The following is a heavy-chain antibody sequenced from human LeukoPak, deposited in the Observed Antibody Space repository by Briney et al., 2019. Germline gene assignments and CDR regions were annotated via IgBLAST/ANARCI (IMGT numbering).Heavy chain of an antibody. CDR3: ARAVPAAITPRGY. Sequence: SAESLTLSCAASGFTFSSYSMNWVRQAPGKGLEWVSYISSSSSTIYYADSVKGRFTISRDNAKNSLYLQMNSLRAEDTAVYYCARAVPAAITPRGYWGRGTLVTVSS. CDR2: ISSSSSTI. D-gene: IGHD2-2*02. J-gene: IGHJ4*02. CDR1: GFTFSSYS. V-gene: IGHV3-48*01.